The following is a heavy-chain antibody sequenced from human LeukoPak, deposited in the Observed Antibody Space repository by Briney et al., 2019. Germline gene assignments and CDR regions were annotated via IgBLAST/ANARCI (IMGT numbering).Heavy chain of an antibody. CDR2: ISSSSSYI. D-gene: IGHD1-26*01. CDR1: GFTFSSYS. CDR3: ARESKVGAQTDY. V-gene: IGHV3-21*01. Sequence: GGSLRLSCAASGFTFSSYSMIWVRQAPGKGLEWVSSISSSSSYIYYADSVKGRFTISRDNAKNSLYLQMNSLRAEDTAVYYCARESKVGAQTDYWGQGTLVTVSS. J-gene: IGHJ4*02.